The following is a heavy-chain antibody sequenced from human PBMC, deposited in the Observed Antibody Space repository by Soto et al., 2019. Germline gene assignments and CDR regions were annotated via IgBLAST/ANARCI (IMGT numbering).Heavy chain of an antibody. CDR3: ARVNYDFWSGYYQNWFDP. V-gene: IGHV1-69*13. CDR2: IIPIFGTA. CDR1: GGTFSRYA. Sequence: ASVKVSCKASGGTFSRYAISWVRQAPGQGLEWMGGIIPIFGTANYAQKFQGRVTITADESTSTAYMELSSLRSEDTAVYYCARVNYDFWSGYYQNWFDPWGQGTLVTVS. J-gene: IGHJ5*02. D-gene: IGHD3-3*01.